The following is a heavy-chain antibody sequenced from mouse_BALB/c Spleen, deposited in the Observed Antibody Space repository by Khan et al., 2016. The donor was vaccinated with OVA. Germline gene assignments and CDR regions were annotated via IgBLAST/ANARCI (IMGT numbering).Heavy chain of an antibody. V-gene: IGHV1S135*01. CDR1: GYSFTNYY. D-gene: IGHD1-1*02. Sequence: EVQLQESGPELMKPGASVKISCKASGYSFTNYYIHWVIQSHGKSLEWIGYIDPFSGSTTYNQKFKGKATLTVDKSSSTAYIHLSTLTSEDSAVYYCTRHGVVAWFTYWGQGTLVTVSA. CDR3: TRHGVVAWFTY. CDR2: IDPFSGST. J-gene: IGHJ3*01.